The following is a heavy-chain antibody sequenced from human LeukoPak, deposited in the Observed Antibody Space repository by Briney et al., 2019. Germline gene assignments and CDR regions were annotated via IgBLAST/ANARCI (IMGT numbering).Heavy chain of an antibody. Sequence: GGSLRLSCAASGFTFSSYGMSWVRQAPGKGLEWVSAISGSGGSTYYADSVKGRFTISRDNSKSTLYLQMNSLRAEDTAVYYCTRLGIAPRDFDYWGQGTLVTVSS. CDR1: GFTFSSYG. D-gene: IGHD6-6*01. V-gene: IGHV3-23*01. J-gene: IGHJ4*02. CDR2: ISGSGGST. CDR3: TRLGIAPRDFDY.